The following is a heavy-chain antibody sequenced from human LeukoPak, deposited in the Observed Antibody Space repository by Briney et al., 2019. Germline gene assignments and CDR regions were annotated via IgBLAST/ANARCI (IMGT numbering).Heavy chain of an antibody. D-gene: IGHD2-2*01. CDR3: AKVSSTSWVFDF. Sequence: PSETLSLTCTVSGGSISSYYWSWIRQPPGKGLEWIGYIYYSGSTNYNPSLKSRVTISVDTSKNQFSLKLTSVTAADTAVYYCAKVSSTSWVFDFWGQGTLVTVSS. CDR1: GGSISSYY. V-gene: IGHV4-59*01. CDR2: IYYSGST. J-gene: IGHJ4*02.